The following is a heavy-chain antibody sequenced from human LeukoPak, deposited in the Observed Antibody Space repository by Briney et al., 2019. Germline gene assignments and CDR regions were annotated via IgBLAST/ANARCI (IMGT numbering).Heavy chain of an antibody. CDR3: ARHAAIAAAGTSRRRLQYYFDY. CDR1: GGSISSYY. Sequence: SETLSLTCTVSGGSISSYYWSWIRQPAGKGLEWIGRIYGSGGTDYNPSLKSRVTMSLDTSKNQFSLKVSSVTAADTAVYYCARHAAIAAAGTSRRRLQYYFDYWGQGTLVTVSS. CDR2: IYGSGGT. J-gene: IGHJ4*02. V-gene: IGHV4-4*07. D-gene: IGHD6-13*01.